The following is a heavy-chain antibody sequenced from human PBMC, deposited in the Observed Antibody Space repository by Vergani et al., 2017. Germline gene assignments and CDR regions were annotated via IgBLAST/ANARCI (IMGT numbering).Heavy chain of an antibody. CDR3: AKKATRGAAAGL. CDR2: ISWNSGSI. V-gene: IGHV3-9*01. D-gene: IGHD6-13*01. J-gene: IGHJ4*02. Sequence: EVQLVESGGGLVQPGRSLRLSCAASGFTFDDYAMHWVRQAPGKGLEWVSGISWNSGSIGYADSVKGRFTISRDNAKNSLYLQMNSLRAEDTALYYCAKKATRGAAAGLWGQGTLVTVSS. CDR1: GFTFDDYA.